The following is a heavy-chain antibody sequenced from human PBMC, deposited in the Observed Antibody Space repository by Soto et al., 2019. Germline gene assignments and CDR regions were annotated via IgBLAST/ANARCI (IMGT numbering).Heavy chain of an antibody. CDR2: ISAYNGNT. CDR3: ARVEYSSSPIDY. J-gene: IGHJ4*02. Sequence: QVQLVQSGAEVKKPGASVKVSCKASGYTFTSYGISWVRQAPGQGLEWVGWISAYNGNTKYAQKRQGSVTMTTDTSRSIADTELRSLRSDDTGVYYCARVEYSSSPIDYWGQGTLVTVSS. CDR1: GYTFTSYG. D-gene: IGHD6-6*01. V-gene: IGHV1-18*01.